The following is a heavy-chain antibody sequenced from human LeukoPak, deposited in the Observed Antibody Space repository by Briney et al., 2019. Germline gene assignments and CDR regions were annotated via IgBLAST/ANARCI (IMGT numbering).Heavy chain of an antibody. D-gene: IGHD6-13*01. CDR2: ISASGGST. CDR1: GFTFSSSA. Sequence: GGSLRLSCAASGFTFSSSAMSWVRQVPGKGLEWVSGISASGGSTSYADSVRGRFTISRDNSKNTLYVQMNSLRDEDTAVYYCAKVSGAAGFQKGTYYYYGMDVWGQGTTVTVSS. CDR3: AKVSGAAGFQKGTYYYYGMDV. V-gene: IGHV3-23*01. J-gene: IGHJ6*02.